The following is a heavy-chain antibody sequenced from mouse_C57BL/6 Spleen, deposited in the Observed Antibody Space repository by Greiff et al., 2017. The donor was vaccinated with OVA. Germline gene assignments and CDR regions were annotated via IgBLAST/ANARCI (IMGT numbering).Heavy chain of an antibody. CDR1: GYTFTSYW. Sequence: QVHVKQPGTELVKPGASVKLSCKASGYTFTSYWMHWVKQRPGQGLEWIGNINPSNGGTNYNEKFKSKATLTVDKSSSTAYMQLSSLTSEDSAVYYCARSIYYDYDLDYWGQGTTLTVSS. J-gene: IGHJ2*01. CDR2: INPSNGGT. CDR3: ARSIYYDYDLDY. V-gene: IGHV1-53*01. D-gene: IGHD2-4*01.